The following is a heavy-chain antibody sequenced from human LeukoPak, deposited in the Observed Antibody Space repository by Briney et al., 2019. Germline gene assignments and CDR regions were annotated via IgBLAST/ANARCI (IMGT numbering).Heavy chain of an antibody. CDR3: ARARFLIVVVPAASASVDYYYYYMDV. CDR2: IYYSGST. Sequence: SETLSLTCTVSGGSISSSSYYWGRIRQPPGKGLEWIGSIYYSGSTYYNPSLKSRVTISVDTSKNQFSLKLSSVTAADTAVYYCARARFLIVVVPAASASVDYYYYYMDVWGKGTTVTISS. J-gene: IGHJ6*03. D-gene: IGHD2-2*01. V-gene: IGHV4-39*01. CDR1: GGSISSSSYY.